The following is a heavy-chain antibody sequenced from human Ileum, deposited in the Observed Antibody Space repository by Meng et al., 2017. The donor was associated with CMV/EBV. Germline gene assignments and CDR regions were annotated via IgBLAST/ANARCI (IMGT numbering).Heavy chain of an antibody. Sequence: QGPRQEPGPGLVKPSETLSLTCTVTDGSISYYYWSWIRQSADKGLEWIGRISSSGSINYNPSLESRLTLSVDTSKKQLSLKLSSVTAADTAVYYCARAEADTGNFEYWGQGTLVTVSS. J-gene: IGHJ4*02. V-gene: IGHV4-4*07. CDR2: ISSSGSI. D-gene: IGHD6-19*01. CDR3: ARAEADTGNFEY. CDR1: DGSISYYY.